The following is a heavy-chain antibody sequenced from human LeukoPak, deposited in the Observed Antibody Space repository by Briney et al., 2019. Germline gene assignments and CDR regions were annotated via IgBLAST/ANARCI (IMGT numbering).Heavy chain of an antibody. V-gene: IGHV1-18*01. CDR1: GYTFTSYG. D-gene: IGHD3-22*01. J-gene: IGHJ3*02. CDR3: VTHFDSSGPDAFEI. CDR2: ISAYNGNT. Sequence: ASVKVSCKASGYTFTSYGISWVRQAPGQGLEWMGWISAYNGNTNYAQKFQGRVTMTDDPSTDTAYMELSSLRSEDTAVYYCVTHFDSSGPDAFEIWGQGTMVTVSS.